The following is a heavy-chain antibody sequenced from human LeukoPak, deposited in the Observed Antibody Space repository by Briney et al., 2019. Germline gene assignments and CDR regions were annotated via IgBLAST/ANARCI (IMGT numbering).Heavy chain of an antibody. J-gene: IGHJ4*02. V-gene: IGHV1-69*05. D-gene: IGHD6-19*01. CDR2: IIPIFGTA. CDR3: ARDRVPLGQWPYYFDY. Sequence: ASVKVSCKASGGTFSSYAISWVRQAPGQGLEWTGGIIPIFGTANYAQKFQGRVTITTDESTSTAYMELSSLRSEDTAVYYCARDRVPLGQWPYYFDYWGQGTLVTVSS. CDR1: GGTFSSYA.